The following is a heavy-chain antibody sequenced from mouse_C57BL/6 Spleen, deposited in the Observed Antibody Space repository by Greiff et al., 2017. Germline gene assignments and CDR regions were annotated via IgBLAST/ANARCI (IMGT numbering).Heavy chain of an antibody. Sequence: EVQLQQSGPELVKPGASVKISCKASGYTFTDYYMNWVKQSHGKSLEWIGDINPNNGGTSYNQKFKGKATLTVDKSSSTAYMELRSLTSEDSAVYYCALYDYDVGVGWGQGTTLTVSS. CDR1: GYTFTDYY. CDR2: INPNNGGT. J-gene: IGHJ2*01. V-gene: IGHV1-26*01. CDR3: ALYDYDVGVG. D-gene: IGHD2-4*01.